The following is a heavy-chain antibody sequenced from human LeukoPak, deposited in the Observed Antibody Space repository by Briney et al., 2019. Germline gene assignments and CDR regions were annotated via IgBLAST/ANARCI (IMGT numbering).Heavy chain of an antibody. CDR2: IAPSGRT. J-gene: IGHJ5*01. CDR1: GFSFSAYE. Sequence: PGGSLRLSCAASGFSFSAYEMHWVRHGPGKVLEWVSAIAPSGRTYYIESVKGRFTISRENAKNSVFLQMNNLRAGDTAVYYCVRDLGTGTTYTNRFDSWGQGALVTVSS. D-gene: IGHD2/OR15-2a*01. CDR3: VRDLGTGTTYTNRFDS. V-gene: IGHV3-13*01.